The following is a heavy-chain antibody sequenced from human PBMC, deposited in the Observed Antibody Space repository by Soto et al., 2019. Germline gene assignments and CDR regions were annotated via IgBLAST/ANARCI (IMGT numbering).Heavy chain of an antibody. J-gene: IGHJ4*02. V-gene: IGHV4-59*08. Sequence: PSETLSLTCTVSGGSISSYYWSWIRQPPGKGLEWIGYIYYSGSTNYNPSLKSRVTISVDTSKNQFSLKLTSVTTADTAVYYCARHLPYCSSTSCQIFDYWGQGTRVTVSS. CDR3: ARHLPYCSSTSCQIFDY. CDR1: GGSISSYY. D-gene: IGHD2-2*01. CDR2: IYYSGST.